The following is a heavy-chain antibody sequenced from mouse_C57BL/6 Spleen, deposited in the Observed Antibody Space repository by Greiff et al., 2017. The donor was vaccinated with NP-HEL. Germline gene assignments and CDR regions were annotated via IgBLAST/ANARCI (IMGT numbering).Heavy chain of an antibody. CDR1: GYTFTSYT. J-gene: IGHJ2*01. V-gene: IGHV1-4*01. D-gene: IGHD2-4*01. Sequence: LQESGAELARPGASVKMSCKASGYTFTSYTMHWVKQRPGQGLEWIGYINPSSGYTKYNQKFKDKATLTADKSSSTAYMQLSSLTSEDSAVYYCARDDYYFDYWGQGTTLTVSS. CDR2: INPSSGYT. CDR3: ARDDYYFDY.